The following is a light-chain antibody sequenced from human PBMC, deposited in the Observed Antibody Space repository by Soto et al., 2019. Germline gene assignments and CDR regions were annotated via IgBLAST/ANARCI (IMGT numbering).Light chain of an antibody. CDR1: QSVSSSH. V-gene: IGKV3-20*01. J-gene: IGKJ4*01. CDR2: GAS. Sequence: EIVLTQSPGTLSLSPGERATLSCRASQSVSSSHLAWYQQKPGQAPRLLIYGASSRATGIPDRFSGSGSGTDFTLTISRLEPEDCAVYYCQQYGSSLLTFGGGTKVEIK. CDR3: QQYGSSLLT.